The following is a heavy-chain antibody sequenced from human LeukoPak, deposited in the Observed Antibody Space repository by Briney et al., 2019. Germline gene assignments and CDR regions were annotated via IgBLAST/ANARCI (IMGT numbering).Heavy chain of an antibody. CDR1: GFTFRNHG. CDR2: IWYDGSNQ. D-gene: IGHD3-3*01. V-gene: IGHV3-33*01. J-gene: IGHJ2*01. CDR3: VRDRSARYFDF. Sequence: GGSLRLSCAASGFTFRNHGMYWVRQAPGKGLEWVAIIWYDGSNQYYGDSVKGRFTISRDNSKNMLYLQMNSLRAEDTALYYCVRDRSARYFDFWGRGTLVTVPS.